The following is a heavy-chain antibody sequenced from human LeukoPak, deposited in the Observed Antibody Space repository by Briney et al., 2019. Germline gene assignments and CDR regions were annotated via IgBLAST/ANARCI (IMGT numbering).Heavy chain of an antibody. Sequence: GGSLRLSCAASGFTFSSYAMHWVRQAPGKGLEWVAVISYDGSIEDYADSVKGRFTISRDNSKNTLYLQVHSLRAEDTAVCYCARVGSLYCTTTSCRTFDYWGQGTLVTVSS. CDR1: GFTFSSYA. V-gene: IGHV3-30-3*01. D-gene: IGHD2-2*01. CDR3: ARVGSLYCTTTSCRTFDY. CDR2: ISYDGSIE. J-gene: IGHJ4*02.